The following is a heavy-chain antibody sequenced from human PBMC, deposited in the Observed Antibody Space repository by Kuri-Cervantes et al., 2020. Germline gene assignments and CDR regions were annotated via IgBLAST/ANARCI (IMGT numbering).Heavy chain of an antibody. CDR3: ARDPWLLLPYGMDV. Sequence: GEFLKISCAASGFTFSSYSMNWVRQAPGKGLEWVSSISSSSSTIYYADSVKGRFTISRDNAKNSLYLQMNSLRDEDTAVYYCARDPWLLLPYGMDVWGQGTTVTVSS. V-gene: IGHV3-48*02. CDR1: GFTFSSYS. CDR2: ISSSSSTI. J-gene: IGHJ6*02. D-gene: IGHD3-22*01.